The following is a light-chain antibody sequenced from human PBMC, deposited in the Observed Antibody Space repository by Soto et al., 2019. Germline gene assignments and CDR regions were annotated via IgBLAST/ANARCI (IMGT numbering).Light chain of an antibody. CDR2: DTS. CDR3: WLSYSGDRKV. V-gene: IGLV7-46*01. Sequence: QAVVTQEPSLTVSPGGTVTLTCGSSTGAVTSGHYPYWFQQKPGQAPRTLIYDTSNKHSWTPARFSGSLLGGKAALTLSCAQPEDEAEYYCWLSYSGDRKVFGGGTKVTVL. CDR1: TGAVTSGHY. J-gene: IGLJ2*01.